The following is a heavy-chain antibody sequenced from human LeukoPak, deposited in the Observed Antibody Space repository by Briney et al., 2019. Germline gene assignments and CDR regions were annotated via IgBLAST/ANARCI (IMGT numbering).Heavy chain of an antibody. V-gene: IGHV6-1*01. CDR2: TYYRSQWYY. CDR3: ASATSPGGATIPFRFDT. CDR1: GDIVSSNSAA. Sequence: SQTLSLTSAISGDIVSSNSAAWTWIRQSPSRGLEWLGTTYYRSQWYYDFEDSVKSRIAINPDTSKNQFSLQMHSVTPEDTAVYYCASATSPGGATIPFRFDTWGQGTLVTVSS. D-gene: IGHD5-12*01. J-gene: IGHJ4*02.